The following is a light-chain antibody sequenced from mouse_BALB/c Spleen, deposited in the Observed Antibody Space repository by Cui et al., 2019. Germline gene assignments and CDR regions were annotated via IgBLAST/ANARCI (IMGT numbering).Light chain of an antibody. J-gene: IGKJ1*01. CDR1: QDVGTA. CDR3: QQYSSYPWT. Sequence: DIVMTQSHKFMSTSVGDRVSITCKASQDVGTAVAWYQQKPGQSPKLLIYWASTLHTGVPDRFTGSGSGTDFTLTISNVRSEDLADYFCQQYSSYPWTFGGGTKLEIK. CDR2: WAS. V-gene: IGKV6-23*01.